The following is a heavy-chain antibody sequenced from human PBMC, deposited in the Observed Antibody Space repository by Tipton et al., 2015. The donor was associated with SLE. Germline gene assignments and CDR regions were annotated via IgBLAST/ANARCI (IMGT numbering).Heavy chain of an antibody. J-gene: IGHJ6*03. V-gene: IGHV4-34*01. CDR3: ARGSGRYSSSWYFFSYYTAV. CDR1: GGSFSGYY. D-gene: IGHD6-13*01. Sequence: TLSLTCAVYGGSFSGYYWSWIRRPPGKGLEWIGEINPSGNTNYNPSLKSRVTISVDTSKNQFSLKLNSVTAADTAVYYCARGSGRYSSSWYFFSYYTAVWGKGTTVTLSS. CDR2: INPSGNT.